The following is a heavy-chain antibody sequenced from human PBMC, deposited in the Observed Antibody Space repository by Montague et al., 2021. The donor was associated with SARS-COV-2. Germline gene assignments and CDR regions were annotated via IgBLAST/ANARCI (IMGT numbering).Heavy chain of an antibody. V-gene: IGHV4-39*07. J-gene: IGHJ3*02. Sequence: SETLSLTCTVSGGSISSSSYYWGWIRQPPGKGLEWIGEINHSGSTNYNPSLKSRVTISVDTSKNQFSLKLSSVTAADTAVYYCAIPMVRGFSRAFDIWGQGTMVTVSS. CDR3: AIPMVRGFSRAFDI. CDR2: INHSGST. CDR1: GGSISSSSYY. D-gene: IGHD3-10*01.